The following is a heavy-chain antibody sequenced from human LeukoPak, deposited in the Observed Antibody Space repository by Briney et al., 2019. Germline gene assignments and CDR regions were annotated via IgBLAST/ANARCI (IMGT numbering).Heavy chain of an antibody. CDR2: INPNSGGT. CDR1: GYTFTGCY. CDR3: ARVGIVATVSYYYYMDV. Sequence: ASVKVSCKASGYTFTGCYMHWVRQAPGQGLEWMGWINPNSGGTNYAQKFQGRVTMTRDTSISTAYMELSRLRSDDTAVYYCARVGIVATVSYYYYMDVWGKGTTVTISS. V-gene: IGHV1-2*02. D-gene: IGHD5-12*01. J-gene: IGHJ6*03.